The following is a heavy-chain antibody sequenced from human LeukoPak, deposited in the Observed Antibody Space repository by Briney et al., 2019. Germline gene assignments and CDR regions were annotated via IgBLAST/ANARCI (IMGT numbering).Heavy chain of an antibody. V-gene: IGHV1-18*04. Sequence: ASVKVSCKASGYTFTSYGISWVRQPPGQGLEWMGWISAYNGNTNYAQKLQGRVTITTDTSTSTAYMEMRSLRSDDTAVYYCARALLLWFGSPVCNWFDPWGQGTLVTVSS. D-gene: IGHD3-10*01. CDR1: GYTFTSYG. CDR2: ISAYNGNT. CDR3: ARALLLWFGSPVCNWFDP. J-gene: IGHJ5*02.